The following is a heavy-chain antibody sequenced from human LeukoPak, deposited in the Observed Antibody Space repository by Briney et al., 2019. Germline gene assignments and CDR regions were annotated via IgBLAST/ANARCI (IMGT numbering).Heavy chain of an antibody. CDR2: INHSGST. V-gene: IGHV4-34*01. CDR1: GGSFSGYY. Sequence: PSETLSLTCAVYGGSFSGYYWSWIRQPPGKGLEWIGEINHSGSTNYNPSLKSRVTISVDTSKNQFSLKLSSVTAADTAVYYCARVNRITMIVLDYWGQGTLVTVSS. J-gene: IGHJ4*02. CDR3: ARVNRITMIVLDY. D-gene: IGHD3-22*01.